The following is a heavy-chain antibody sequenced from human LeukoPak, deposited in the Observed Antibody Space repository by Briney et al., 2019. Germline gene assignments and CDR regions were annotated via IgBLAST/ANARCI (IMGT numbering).Heavy chain of an antibody. CDR1: GFIFSTYG. J-gene: IGHJ3*02. Sequence: PGGSLRLSCAASGFIFSTYGMHWVRQAPGKGLEWVAVIWYDGSNKYYADSVKGRFTISRDNSKNTLYLQMNSLRAEDTAVYYCARDRGQPDAFDIWGQGTMVTVSS. CDR3: ARDRGQPDAFDI. D-gene: IGHD3-10*01. V-gene: IGHV3-33*01. CDR2: IWYDGSNK.